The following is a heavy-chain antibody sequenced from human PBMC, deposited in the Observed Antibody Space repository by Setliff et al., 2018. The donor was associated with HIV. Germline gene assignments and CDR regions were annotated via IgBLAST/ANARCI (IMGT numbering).Heavy chain of an antibody. CDR1: GGSISSTNYY. V-gene: IGHV4-31*03. CDR3: ARDVSIRGGYYFDY. D-gene: IGHD3-10*01. Sequence: LSLTCTVSGGSISSTNYYWTWLRQHPGKGLEWIGYIYYSGNSDYNPSLKSRVTISVDTSKNQFSLKLSSVTAADTAVYYCARDVSIRGGYYFDYWGQGTLVTVS. J-gene: IGHJ4*02. CDR2: IYYSGNS.